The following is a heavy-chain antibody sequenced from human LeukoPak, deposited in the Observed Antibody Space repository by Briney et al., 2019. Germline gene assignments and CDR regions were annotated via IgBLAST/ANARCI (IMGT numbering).Heavy chain of an antibody. CDR1: GFTFSPYA. J-gene: IGHJ4*02. Sequence: GGSLRLSCAASGFTFSPYAMHWVRQPPGKGLEWMAVMSADGSSIYYADSVKGRFTISRDNSKNTLYLQMNSLRAEDAALYYCERDLRHSRYLHYWGRGPLLPVPS. V-gene: IGHV3-30-3*01. D-gene: IGHD3-9*01. CDR2: MSADGSSI. CDR3: ERDLRHSRYLHY.